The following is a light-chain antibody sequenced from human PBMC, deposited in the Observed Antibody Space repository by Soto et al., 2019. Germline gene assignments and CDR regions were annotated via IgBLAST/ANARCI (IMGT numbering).Light chain of an antibody. CDR2: KAS. V-gene: IGKV1-5*03. J-gene: IGKJ1*01. CDR3: QHYNSYSGA. Sequence: DIQMTQSPSTLAGSVGDRVTITCRASQTISSWLAWYQQKPWKAPKLLIYKASTLKSGVPSRFSGSGSGTELPLTISSLQPDYFATYYCQHYNSYSGAFGQGTKVDI. CDR1: QTISSW.